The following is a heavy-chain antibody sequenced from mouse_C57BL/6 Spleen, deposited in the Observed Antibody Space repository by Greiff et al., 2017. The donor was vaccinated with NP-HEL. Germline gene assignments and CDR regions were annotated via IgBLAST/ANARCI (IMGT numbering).Heavy chain of an antibody. J-gene: IGHJ2*01. D-gene: IGHD1-1*01. V-gene: IGHV5-9-1*02. Sequence: EVKLEESGEGLVKPGGSLKLSCAASGFTFSSYAMSWVRQTPEKRLEWVAYISSGGDYIYYADTVKGRFTISRDNARNTLYLQMSSLKSEDTAMYYCTRGATVDYFDYWGQGTTLTVSS. CDR1: GFTFSSYA. CDR3: TRGATVDYFDY. CDR2: ISSGGDYI.